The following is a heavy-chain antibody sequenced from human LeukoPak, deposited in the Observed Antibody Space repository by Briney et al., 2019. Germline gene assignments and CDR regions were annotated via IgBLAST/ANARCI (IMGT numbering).Heavy chain of an antibody. Sequence: PSETLSLTCTVSGGSISSYYWSWIRQPPGKGLECIGYTYYSGSTNYNPSLKSRDTISVDTSKNQFSLKLSSVTAADTAVYYCARDRAVEMATIQEGFDIWGQGTMVTVSS. CDR2: TYYSGST. J-gene: IGHJ3*02. D-gene: IGHD5-24*01. CDR3: ARDRAVEMATIQEGFDI. V-gene: IGHV4-59*01. CDR1: GGSISSYY.